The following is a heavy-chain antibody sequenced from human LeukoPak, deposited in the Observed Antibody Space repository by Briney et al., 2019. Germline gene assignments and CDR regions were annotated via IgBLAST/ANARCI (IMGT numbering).Heavy chain of an antibody. Sequence: SVKVSCKASGGTFSSYAISWVRQAPGQGLEWMGRIVPIFGIANYAQKFQGRVTITADKSTSTAYMELSSLRSEDTAVYYCAREAVAGEYFQHWGQGTLVTVSS. CDR3: AREAVAGEYFQH. V-gene: IGHV1-69*04. CDR1: GGTFSSYA. D-gene: IGHD6-19*01. CDR2: IVPIFGIA. J-gene: IGHJ1*01.